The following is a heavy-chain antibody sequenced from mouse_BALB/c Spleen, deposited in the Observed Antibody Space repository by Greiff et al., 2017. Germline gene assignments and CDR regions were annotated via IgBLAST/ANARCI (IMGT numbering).Heavy chain of an antibody. CDR1: GFTFSSYG. Sequence: EVHLVESGGDLVKPGGSLKLSCAASGFTFSSYGMSWVRQTPDKRLEWVATISSVGSYTYYPDSVKGRFTISRDNAKNTLYLQMSSLKSEDTAMYYCARQAEFTTVVATDYWGQGTTLTVSS. CDR2: ISSVGSYT. D-gene: IGHD1-1*01. V-gene: IGHV5-6*01. CDR3: ARQAEFTTVVATDY. J-gene: IGHJ2*01.